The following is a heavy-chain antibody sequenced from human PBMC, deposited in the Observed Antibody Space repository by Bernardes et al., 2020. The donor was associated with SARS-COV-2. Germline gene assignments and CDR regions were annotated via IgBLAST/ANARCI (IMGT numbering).Heavy chain of an antibody. D-gene: IGHD3-3*01. CDR3: ARYEFWRLNGMDV. Sequence: SESLSLTCTVSGGSISSYYCSWVRQPPGNGLEWIGSIYYSGSTNYNPSLKSRVTISVDTSKTQFSLKLSSVTAADAAVYYCARYEFWRLNGMDVWGQGTTVTVSS. V-gene: IGHV4-59*01. CDR1: GGSISSYY. J-gene: IGHJ6*02. CDR2: IYYSGST.